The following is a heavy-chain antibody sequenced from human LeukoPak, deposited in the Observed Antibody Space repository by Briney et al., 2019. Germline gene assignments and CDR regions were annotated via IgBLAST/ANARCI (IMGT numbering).Heavy chain of an antibody. CDR1: GDSIDSGGYY. J-gene: IGHJ5*02. D-gene: IGHD6-13*01. V-gene: IGHV4-31*03. CDR3: TRIGAAARLNSFDP. Sequence: SQTLSLTCSVSGDSIDSGGYYWSWIRQHPGRGLEWIGHNYYDGRTYMNPSLQSRVIISVDTTKNQFSLNVRSVTAADRAVYFCTRIGAAARLNSFDPWGQETLVTVSS. CDR2: NYYDGRT.